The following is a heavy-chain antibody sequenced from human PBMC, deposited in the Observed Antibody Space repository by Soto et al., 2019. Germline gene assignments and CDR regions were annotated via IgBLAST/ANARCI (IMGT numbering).Heavy chain of an antibody. CDR1: GGSISSYY. CDR2: IYYSGST. CDR3: VRNPGY. V-gene: IGHV4-59*12. Sequence: SETLSLTCTVSGGSISSYYWSWIRQPPGKGLEYIGYIYYSGSTNYNPSLKSRVTISVDTSKNQFSLKLSSVTAADTAVYYCVRNPGYWGQGTLVTVSS. J-gene: IGHJ4*02.